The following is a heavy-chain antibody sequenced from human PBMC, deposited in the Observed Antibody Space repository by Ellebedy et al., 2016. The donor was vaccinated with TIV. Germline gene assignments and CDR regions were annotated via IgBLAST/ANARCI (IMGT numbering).Heavy chain of an antibody. J-gene: IGHJ4*02. CDR3: AEGRSGWYYFDY. CDR1: DDSFGSSRLS. CDR2: IYFIGHT. D-gene: IGHD6-19*01. Sequence: SETLSLTCTVSDDSFGSSRLSWGWIRQPPGKGLEWIGNIYFIGHTYYNPSLRGRVTISLDGPQNQFSLSLSSVTAADTAVYYCAEGRSGWYYFDYWGQGTPVTVSS. V-gene: IGHV4-39*07.